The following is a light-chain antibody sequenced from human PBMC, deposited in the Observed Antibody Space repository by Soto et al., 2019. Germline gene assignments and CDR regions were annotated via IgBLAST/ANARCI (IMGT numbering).Light chain of an antibody. CDR3: QQYYNWPPFT. CDR2: GAF. J-gene: IGKJ3*01. CDR1: RSVNSY. V-gene: IGKV3-15*01. Sequence: EIVMTQSPATLSVSPGERATLSCRASRSVNSYLAWYQQKPGQPPRLLIYGAFTRATGIPARFSGSGSGTEFTLTIRSLQSEDFAVYYCQQYYNWPPFTFGPGTKVDIK.